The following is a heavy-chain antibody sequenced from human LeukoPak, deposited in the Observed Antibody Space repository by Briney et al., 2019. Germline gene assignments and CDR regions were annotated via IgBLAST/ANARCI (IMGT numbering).Heavy chain of an antibody. Sequence: SGPTLVNPTQTLTLTCTFSGFSLSTSGVGVGWIRQPPGKALEWLALIYWDDDKRYSPSLKSRLTITKDTSKNQVVLTMTNMDPVDTATYYCAHSRPYYYDSSGYYGAFDIWGQGTMVTVSS. CDR2: IYWDDDK. CDR3: AHSRPYYYDSSGYYGAFDI. J-gene: IGHJ3*02. V-gene: IGHV2-5*02. CDR1: GFSLSTSGVG. D-gene: IGHD3-22*01.